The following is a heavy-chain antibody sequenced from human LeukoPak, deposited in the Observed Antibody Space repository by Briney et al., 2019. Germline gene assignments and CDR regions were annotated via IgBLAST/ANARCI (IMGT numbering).Heavy chain of an antibody. J-gene: IGHJ6*03. CDR1: GGSFSGYY. V-gene: IGHV4-34*01. CDR3: AREGIAGLVPYYYYYMDV. CDR2: INHSGST. D-gene: IGHD6-13*01. Sequence: SETLSLTCAVYGGSFSGYYWSWIRQPPGKGLEWTGEINHSGSTNYNPSLKSRVTISVDTSKNQFSLKLSSVTAADTAVYYCAREGIAGLVPYYYYYMDVWGKGTTVTVSS.